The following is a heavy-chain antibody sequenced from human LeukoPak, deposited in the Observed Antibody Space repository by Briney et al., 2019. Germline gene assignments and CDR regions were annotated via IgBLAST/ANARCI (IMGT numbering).Heavy chain of an antibody. CDR1: GFTFSSYE. D-gene: IGHD3-10*01. CDR2: ISSSGSTI. V-gene: IGHV3-48*03. CDR3: AGSPVLLWFGELTKVDY. Sequence: GGSLRLSCAASGFTFSSYEMTWVRKAPGKGLEWVSSISSSGSTIYYADSVKGRFTISRDNAKNSLYLQMNSLRAEDTAVYYCAGSPVLLWFGELTKVDYWGQGSLVTVSS. J-gene: IGHJ4*02.